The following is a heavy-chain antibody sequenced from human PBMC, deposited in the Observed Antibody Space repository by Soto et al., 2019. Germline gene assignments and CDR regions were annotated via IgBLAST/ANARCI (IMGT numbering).Heavy chain of an antibody. CDR3: AKHRTGYSSCGLAY. Sequence: TPGKGPKWIASIKYSGTTFYNPSLKSRVTMSVDTSKSQFSLSLSSVTAADTAVYFCAKHRTGYSSCGLAYRGHGTPVPVSS. J-gene: IGHJ4*01. D-gene: IGHD6-6*01. V-gene: IGHV4-39*01. CDR2: IKYSGTT.